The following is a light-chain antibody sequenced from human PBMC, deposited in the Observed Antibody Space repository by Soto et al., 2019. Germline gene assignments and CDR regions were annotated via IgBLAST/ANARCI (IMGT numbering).Light chain of an antibody. Sequence: QSALTQPASLSGSPGQSITISCSGTSRDIGAYNLVSWYQQLPGKAPKLMIYEVSTRPSGLSNRFSGSKSGNTASLTISGLQAEDEADYYCSSYTSSSYVVFGGGTKLTVL. CDR1: SRDIGAYNL. CDR2: EVS. CDR3: SSYTSSSYVV. V-gene: IGLV2-14*01. J-gene: IGLJ2*01.